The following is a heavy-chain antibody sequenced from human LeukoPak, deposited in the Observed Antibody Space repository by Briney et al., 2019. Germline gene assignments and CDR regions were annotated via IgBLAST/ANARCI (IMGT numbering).Heavy chain of an antibody. CDR3: ARILDSAWGELGY. Sequence: GGSLRLSCAASGFTFSTYTIHWVRQVPGKGLMWVSRINNDGRSTTYADSVKGRFTISRDNAKDTLYLQMNSLRAEDTAVYYCARILDSAWGELGYWGQGTLVTVSS. V-gene: IGHV3-74*01. CDR2: INNDGRST. J-gene: IGHJ4*02. D-gene: IGHD6-19*01. CDR1: GFTFSTYT.